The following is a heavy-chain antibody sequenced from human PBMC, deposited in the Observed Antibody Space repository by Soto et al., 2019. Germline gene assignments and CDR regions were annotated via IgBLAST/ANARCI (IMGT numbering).Heavy chain of an antibody. CDR1: VFTVSSYS. D-gene: IGHD5-12*01. Sequence: GSLRLSAAASVFTVSSYSMNWVRQAPGKGLEWVSSISSSSSYIYYADSVKGRFTISRDNAKNSLYLQMNSLRAEDTAVYYCARVSGMATSNYWGQGTLVTVSS. J-gene: IGHJ4*02. CDR2: ISSSSSYI. CDR3: ARVSGMATSNY. V-gene: IGHV3-21*01.